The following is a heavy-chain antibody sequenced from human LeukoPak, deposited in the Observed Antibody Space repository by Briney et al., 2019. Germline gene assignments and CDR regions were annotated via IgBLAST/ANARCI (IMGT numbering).Heavy chain of an antibody. Sequence: SETLSLTYTVSGGSISSGDYYWSWIRQPPGKGLEWIGYIYYSGSTYYNPSLKSRVTISVDTSKNQFSLKLSSVTAADTAVYYCARIGTWELSDYWGQGTLVTVSS. CDR1: GGSISSGDYY. J-gene: IGHJ4*02. CDR3: ARIGTWELSDY. D-gene: IGHD1-26*01. V-gene: IGHV4-30-4*08. CDR2: IYYSGST.